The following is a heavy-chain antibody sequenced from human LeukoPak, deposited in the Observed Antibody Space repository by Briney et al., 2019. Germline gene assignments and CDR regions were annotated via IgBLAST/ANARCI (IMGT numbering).Heavy chain of an antibody. CDR3: ARVGLQYGAGSYIFDY. J-gene: IGHJ4*02. V-gene: IGHV4-59*01. CDR1: GVSISSYY. Sequence: PSETLSLTCTVSGVSISSYYWSWIRQPPGKGLEWIGYIYNSGITNYNPSLKSRVTILLDTSKKQFSLKLTSVTAADMAVYYCARVGLQYGAGSYIFDYWGQGTLVTVSS. D-gene: IGHD3-10*01. CDR2: IYNSGIT.